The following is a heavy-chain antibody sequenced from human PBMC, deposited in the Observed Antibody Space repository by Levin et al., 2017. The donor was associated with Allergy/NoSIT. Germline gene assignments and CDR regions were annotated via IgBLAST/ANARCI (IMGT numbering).Heavy chain of an antibody. Sequence: GESLKISCTASGYTFTKNGFDWMRQAPGQGLEWMGWINPSNGDTKYAQKFQGRVTLTTDTSTSTAYMELRGLRSDDTALYYCARDTYLDLWGRGTLVTVSS. J-gene: IGHJ2*01. CDR3: ARDTYLDL. V-gene: IGHV1-18*01. CDR1: GYTFTKNG. CDR2: INPSNGDT.